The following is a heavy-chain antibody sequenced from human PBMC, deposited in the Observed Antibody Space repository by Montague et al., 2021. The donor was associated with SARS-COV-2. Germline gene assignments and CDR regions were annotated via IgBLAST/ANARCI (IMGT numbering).Heavy chain of an antibody. CDR3: ARNLVVHYWYGMDV. CDR1: GGSISSYY. V-gene: IGHV4-59*01. Sequence: SETLSLTCTVAGGSISSYYWSWIRQPPGKGLEWIGYINYSGRTNYNPSLKSRVTISVDTSKNQFSLNLSSVTAADTAVYYCARNLVVHYWYGMDVWGQGTTVTVSS. J-gene: IGHJ6*02. CDR2: INYSGRT. D-gene: IGHD2-15*01.